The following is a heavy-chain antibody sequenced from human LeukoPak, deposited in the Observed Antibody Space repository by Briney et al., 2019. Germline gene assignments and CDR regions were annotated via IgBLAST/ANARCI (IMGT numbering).Heavy chain of an antibody. CDR3: ARRVKVNSGYDYYYFDY. D-gene: IGHD5-12*01. J-gene: IGHJ4*02. CDR1: GFTFSDYY. V-gene: IGHV4-34*01. CDR2: INHSGST. Sequence: GSLRLSCAASGFTFSDYYMSWIRQPPGKGLEWIGEINHSGSTNYNPSLKSRVTISVDTSKNQFSLKLSSVTAADTAVYYCARRVKVNSGYDYYYFDYWGQGTLVTVSS.